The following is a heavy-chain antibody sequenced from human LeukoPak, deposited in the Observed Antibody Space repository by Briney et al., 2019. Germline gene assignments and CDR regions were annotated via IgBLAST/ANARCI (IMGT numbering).Heavy chain of an antibody. V-gene: IGHV3-23*01. Sequence: GGSLRLSCAASGFTFSGYAMSWVRQAPGKGLEWVSLISGSGGGTYYADSVKGRFNIFRDNSKNTQDLQMNSLRAEDTVVYYCAKTGTEDGYNIYFDHWGQGTLVTVST. CDR3: AKTGTEDGYNIYFDH. CDR1: GFTFSGYA. CDR2: ISGSGGGT. J-gene: IGHJ4*02. D-gene: IGHD5-24*01.